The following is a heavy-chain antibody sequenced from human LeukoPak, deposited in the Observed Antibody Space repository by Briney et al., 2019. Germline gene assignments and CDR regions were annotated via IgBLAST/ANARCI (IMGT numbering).Heavy chain of an antibody. CDR2: IYYSGST. CDR3: ARRRAARRLDAFDI. V-gene: IGHV4-39*07. CDR1: GGSISSSSYY. J-gene: IGHJ3*02. Sequence: SETLSLTCTVSGGSISSSSYYWGWIRQPPGKGLEWIGSIYYSGSTYYNPSLKSRVTISIDTSKNQFSLKLSSLTAADTAVYYCARRRAARRLDAFDIWGQGTMVTVSS. D-gene: IGHD6-6*01.